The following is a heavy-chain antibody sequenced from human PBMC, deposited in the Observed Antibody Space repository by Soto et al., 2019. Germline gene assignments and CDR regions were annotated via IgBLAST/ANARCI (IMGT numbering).Heavy chain of an antibody. D-gene: IGHD3-10*01. Sequence: EVQLLESGGGLVQPGGSLRLSCAASGFTFSSYAMSWVRQAPGKGLEWVSAISGSGGSTYYADSVKGRFTISRDNYKNTLYLQMNSLRAEDTAVYYCAKWGGLWFGELSLQNWFDPWGQGTLVTVSS. CDR2: ISGSGGST. CDR3: AKWGGLWFGELSLQNWFDP. V-gene: IGHV3-23*01. CDR1: GFTFSSYA. J-gene: IGHJ5*02.